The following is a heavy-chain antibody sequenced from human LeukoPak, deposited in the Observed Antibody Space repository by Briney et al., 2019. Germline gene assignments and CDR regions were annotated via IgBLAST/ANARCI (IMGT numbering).Heavy chain of an antibody. D-gene: IGHD3-3*01. CDR1: GFAFSSHW. CDR2: VKNDGSST. J-gene: IGHJ4*02. Sequence: GGSLRLSCAASGFAFSSHWMHWVRHAPGKGLVWVSHVKNDGSSTNYADSVRGRFTISRDNAKNTLYLQMNSLRAEDTAVYYCARGNDYWSGYIDYWGQGTLVTVSS. CDR3: ARGNDYWSGYIDY. V-gene: IGHV3-74*01.